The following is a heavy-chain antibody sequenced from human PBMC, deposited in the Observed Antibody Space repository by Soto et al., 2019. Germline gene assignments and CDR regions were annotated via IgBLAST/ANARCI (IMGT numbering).Heavy chain of an antibody. J-gene: IGHJ5*02. V-gene: IGHV4-39*01. CDR2: IYYSGST. CDR1: GGSISSSSYY. Sequence: SETLSLTCTVSGGSISSSSYYWGWIRQPPGKGLEWIGSIYYSGSTYYNPSLKSRVTISVDTSKNQFSLKLSSVTAADTAVYYCARHATMVVIWGFDPWGQGTLVTVSS. CDR3: ARHATMVVIWGFDP. D-gene: IGHD3-10*01.